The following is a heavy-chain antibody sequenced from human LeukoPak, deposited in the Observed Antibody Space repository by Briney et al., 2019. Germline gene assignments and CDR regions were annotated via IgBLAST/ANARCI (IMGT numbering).Heavy chain of an antibody. CDR2: IYSGGST. CDR3: VREYYHDSSGYYYPFY. Sequence: PGGSLRLSCAASGFTVSSNYMSWVRQAPGKGLEWVSVIYSGGSTYYADSVKGRFTISRDNSKNTLYLQMNSLRAEDTAVYYCVREYYHDSSGYYYPFYWGQGTLVTVSS. J-gene: IGHJ4*02. V-gene: IGHV3-66*01. CDR1: GFTVSSNY. D-gene: IGHD3-22*01.